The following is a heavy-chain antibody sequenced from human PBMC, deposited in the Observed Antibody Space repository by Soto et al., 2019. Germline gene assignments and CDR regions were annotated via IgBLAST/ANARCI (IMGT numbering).Heavy chain of an antibody. D-gene: IGHD3-10*01. J-gene: IGHJ6*03. Sequence: QMQLVQSGPEVKKPGTSVKVSCKASGFTFTSSAMQWVRQARGQRLEWIGWIVVGSGNTNYAQKFQERVTITRDMSTSTAYMELSSLRSEDTAVXXXAXXXXXXXXGELFRGGYMDVWGKGTTVTVSS. CDR2: IVVGSGNT. V-gene: IGHV1-58*02. CDR3: AXXXXXXXXGELFRGGYMDV. CDR1: GFTFTSSA.